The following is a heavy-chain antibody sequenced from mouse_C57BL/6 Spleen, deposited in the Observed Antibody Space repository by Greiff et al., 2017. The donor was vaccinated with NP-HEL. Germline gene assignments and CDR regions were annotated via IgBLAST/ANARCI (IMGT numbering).Heavy chain of an antibody. CDR1: GFTFSSYA. V-gene: IGHV5-4*03. CDR2: ISDGGSYT. CDR3: ARVGEYYYGSSYRYWYCDV. Sequence: EVMLVESGGGLVKPGGSLKLSCAASGFTFSSYAMSWVRQTPETRLEWVATISDGGSYTYYPDNVKGRFTISRDNAKNNLYLQMSHLKSEDTAMYYCARVGEYYYGSSYRYWYCDVWGTGTTVTVAS. D-gene: IGHD1-1*01. J-gene: IGHJ1*03.